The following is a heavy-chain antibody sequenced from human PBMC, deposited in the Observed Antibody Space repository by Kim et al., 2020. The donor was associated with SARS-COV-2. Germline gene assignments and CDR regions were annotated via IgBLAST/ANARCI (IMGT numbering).Heavy chain of an antibody. CDR1: GFTFSSYA. J-gene: IGHJ4*02. D-gene: IGHD3-10*01. CDR2: ISGSDGST. V-gene: IGHV3-23*01. CDR3: AKDPTYYYGSGKINYFDY. Sequence: GGSLRLSCAASGFTFSSYAMSWVRQAPGKGLECVSAISGSDGSTYYADSVKGRFTISRDNSKNTLYLQMNSLRAEDTAVYYCAKDPTYYYGSGKINYFDYWGQGTLVTVSS.